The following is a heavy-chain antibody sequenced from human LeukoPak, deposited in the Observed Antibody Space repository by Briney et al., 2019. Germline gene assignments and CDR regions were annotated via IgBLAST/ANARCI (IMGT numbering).Heavy chain of an antibody. J-gene: IGHJ6*03. CDR1: GFTFSDYY. CDR3: ARVLRYCSGGNCYSGGLGYMDV. Sequence: GGSLRLSCAASGFTFSDYYMSWLRQAPGKGLEGVSYISSSGSTIYYADSVKGRFTISRDNAKNSLYLQMNSLRAEDTAVYYCARVLRYCSGGNCYSGGLGYMDVWGKGTTVTISS. D-gene: IGHD2-15*01. CDR2: ISSSGSTI. V-gene: IGHV3-11*01.